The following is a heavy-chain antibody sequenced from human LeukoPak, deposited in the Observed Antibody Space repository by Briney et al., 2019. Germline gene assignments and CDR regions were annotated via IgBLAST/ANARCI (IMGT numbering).Heavy chain of an antibody. CDR3: ARVPWELLWGAYDY. V-gene: IGHV1-2*02. CDR2: ISPNTGGT. CDR1: GYTFTGYY. J-gene: IGHJ4*02. Sequence: GASVKVSCKASGYTFTGYYMQWVRQAPGQGLEWMGWISPNTGGTKYAQKFQGRVTMTRNTSISTAYMELSSLRSEDTAVYYCARVPWELLWGAYDYWGQGTLVTVSS. D-gene: IGHD1-26*01.